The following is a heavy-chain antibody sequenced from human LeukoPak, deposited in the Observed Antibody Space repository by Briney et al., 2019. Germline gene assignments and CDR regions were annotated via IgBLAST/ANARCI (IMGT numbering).Heavy chain of an antibody. J-gene: IGHJ4*02. CDR2: ISSSSYI. Sequence: GGSLRLSCAASGFTVSSNYMSWVRQAPGKGLEWVSSISSSSYIYYADSVKGRFTISRDNAKNSLYLQMNSLRAEDTAVYYCARDRGVSYYDFWSGYPYYFDYWGQGTLVTVSS. D-gene: IGHD3-3*01. CDR1: GFTVSSNY. CDR3: ARDRGVSYYDFWSGYPYYFDY. V-gene: IGHV3-69-1*01.